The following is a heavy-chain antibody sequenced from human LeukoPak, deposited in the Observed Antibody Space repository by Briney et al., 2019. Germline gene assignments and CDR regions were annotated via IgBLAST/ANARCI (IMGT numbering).Heavy chain of an antibody. CDR3: ANHLACGSTSCPPFDY. D-gene: IGHD2-2*01. J-gene: IGHJ4*02. V-gene: IGHV3-30*02. CDR1: RFTFSSYG. Sequence: PGGSLRLSCAASRFTFSSYGMHWVRQAPGKGLEWVAFIRFDGSNKYYADSVKGRFTISRDNAKNSLYLQMNSLRAEDTAVYYCANHLACGSTSCPPFDYWGQGTLVTVSS. CDR2: IRFDGSNK.